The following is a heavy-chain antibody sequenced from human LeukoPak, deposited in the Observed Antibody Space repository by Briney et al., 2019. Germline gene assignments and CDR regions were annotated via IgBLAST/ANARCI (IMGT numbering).Heavy chain of an antibody. CDR2: IYYSGST. D-gene: IGHD3-22*01. CDR1: GGSISSYY. J-gene: IGHJ4*02. V-gene: IGHV4-59*12. Sequence: SETLSLTCTVSGGSISSYYWSWIRQPPGKGLEWIGYIYYSGSTNYNPSLKSRVTISVDTSKNQFSLKLSSVTAADTAVYYCARVSKDSSGYLFDYWGQGTLVTVSS. CDR3: ARVSKDSSGYLFDY.